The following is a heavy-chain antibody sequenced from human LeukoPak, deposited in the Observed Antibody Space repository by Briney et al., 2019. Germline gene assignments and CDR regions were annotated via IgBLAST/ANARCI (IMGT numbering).Heavy chain of an antibody. V-gene: IGHV3-23*01. D-gene: IGHD3-16*01. CDR3: AKHSMFGGGHFDY. J-gene: IGHJ4*02. CDR1: GFTSSTYA. Sequence: PGGSLRLSCAGSGFTSSTYAMSWVRQAPGKGLEWVSTISSGRTTYYVDSLKGRFTISRDNSKNTLYLQMNSLRAEDTAVYYCAKHSMFGGGHFDYWGQGTLVTVSS. CDR2: ISSGRTT.